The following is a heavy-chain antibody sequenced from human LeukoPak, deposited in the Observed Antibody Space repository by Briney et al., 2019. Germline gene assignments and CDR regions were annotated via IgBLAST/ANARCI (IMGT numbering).Heavy chain of an antibody. Sequence: GGSLRLSCTASGVTFSRYDMNWVRQAPGKGLEWVSYISGSGTTIYYADSVKGRFTISRDYSKNSLYLQMNSLRAEDTAVYYCARDLVSGAYTFDIWGQGTMVTVSS. CDR2: ISGSGTTI. CDR3: ARDLVSGAYTFDI. V-gene: IGHV3-48*03. CDR1: GVTFSRYD. D-gene: IGHD3-16*01. J-gene: IGHJ3*02.